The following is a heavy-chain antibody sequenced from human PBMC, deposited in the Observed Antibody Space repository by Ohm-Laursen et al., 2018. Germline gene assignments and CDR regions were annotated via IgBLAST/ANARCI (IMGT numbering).Heavy chain of an antibody. CDR1: GGSISSYY. D-gene: IGHD3-10*01. CDR2: IYYSGST. V-gene: IGHV4-59*12. CDR3: ARARLITMVRGVKAFDI. J-gene: IGHJ3*02. Sequence: SDTLSLTCPVSGGSISSYYWSWIRQPPGKGLEWIGYIYYSGSTNYNPSPKSRVTISVDTSKNQFSLKLRSVTAADTAVYYCARARLITMVRGVKAFDIWGQGTMVTVSS.